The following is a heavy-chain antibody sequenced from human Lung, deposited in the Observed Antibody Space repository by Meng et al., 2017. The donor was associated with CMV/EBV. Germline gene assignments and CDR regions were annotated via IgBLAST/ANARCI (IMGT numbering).Heavy chain of an antibody. Sequence: SXXVSCKASGGTFSSYAFSWVRQAPGQGLEWMGGIIPIFGIANYAQKFQGRVTVTTDESTSTAYMELSSLRSEDTALYYCARDRTGDCSSTSCYNYYYYYGMDVWGQGTXVTVSS. D-gene: IGHD2-2*02. CDR1: GGTFSSYA. CDR2: IIPIFGIA. V-gene: IGHV1-69*05. J-gene: IGHJ6*02. CDR3: ARDRTGDCSSTSCYNYYYYYGMDV.